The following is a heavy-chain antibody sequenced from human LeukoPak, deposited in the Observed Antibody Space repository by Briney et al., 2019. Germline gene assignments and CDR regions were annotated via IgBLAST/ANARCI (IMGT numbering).Heavy chain of an antibody. CDR3: AKDGKRITMIGVVRRGYYLDY. D-gene: IGHD3-22*01. V-gene: IGHV3-30*18. Sequence: GRSLRLSCTASRFTFSRYGMHWVRQAPGKGLEWVAVISYDGTNKYYSDSVKGRFTISRDNSKNTLYLQMNNLRAGDTAVYYCAKDGKRITMIGVVRRGYYLDYWGQGTLVTVSS. CDR1: RFTFSRYG. CDR2: ISYDGTNK. J-gene: IGHJ4*02.